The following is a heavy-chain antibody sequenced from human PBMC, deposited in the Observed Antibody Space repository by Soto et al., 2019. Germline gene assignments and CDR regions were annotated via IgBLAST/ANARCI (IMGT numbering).Heavy chain of an antibody. CDR1: GYTFTGYY. D-gene: IGHD2-8*01. CDR2: INPNSGGT. V-gene: IGHV1-2*04. J-gene: IGHJ5*02. Sequence: QVQLVQSGAEVKKPGASVKVSCKASGYTFTGYYMHWVRQAPGQGLEWMGWINPNSGGTNYAQKFQGWVTMTSDTSISTAYMELSRLRSDDTAVYYCARETPDCTNGVCYRFDPWGQGTLVTVSS. CDR3: ARETPDCTNGVCYRFDP.